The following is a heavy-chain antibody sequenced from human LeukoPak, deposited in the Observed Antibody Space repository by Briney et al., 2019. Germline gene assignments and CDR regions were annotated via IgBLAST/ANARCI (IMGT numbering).Heavy chain of an antibody. CDR3: AKDSLSTMVRGENWFDP. Sequence: GRSLRLSCAASGFTFDDYAMHWVRQAPGKGLEGVSGISWNSGSIGYADSVKGRFTISRDNAKNSLYLQMNSLRAEDTALYYCAKDSLSTMVRGENWFDPWGQGTLVTVSS. CDR1: GFTFDDYA. V-gene: IGHV3-9*01. CDR2: ISWNSGSI. D-gene: IGHD3-10*01. J-gene: IGHJ5*02.